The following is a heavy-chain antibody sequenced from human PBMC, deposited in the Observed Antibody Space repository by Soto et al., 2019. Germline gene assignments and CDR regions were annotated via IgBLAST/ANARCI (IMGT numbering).Heavy chain of an antibody. Sequence: QVQLVESGGGLVQPGGSLRLSCAASGFTFSDYYMSWIRQAPGKGLEWVSYISSSSSYTNYADSVKGRFTISRDNAKNSLYLQMNSLRAEDTAVYYCARDSYRYDSSGHFDYWGQGTLVTVSS. CDR2: ISSSSSYT. CDR3: ARDSYRYDSSGHFDY. J-gene: IGHJ4*02. D-gene: IGHD3-22*01. V-gene: IGHV3-11*06. CDR1: GFTFSDYY.